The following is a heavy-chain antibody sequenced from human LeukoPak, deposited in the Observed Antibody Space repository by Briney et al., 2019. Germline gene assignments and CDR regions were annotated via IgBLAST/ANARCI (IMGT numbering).Heavy chain of an antibody. J-gene: IGHJ5*02. CDR3: ARDENSSSGGGWFDP. D-gene: IGHD6-6*01. CDR2: IYHSGST. CDR1: GGSISSSNW. Sequence: SGTLSLTCAVSGGSISSSNWWSWVRQPPGKGLEWIGEIYHSGSTKYNPSLKSRVTISVDTSKNRFSLKLSSVTAADTAVYYCARDENSSSGGGWFDPWGQGTLVTVSS. V-gene: IGHV4-4*02.